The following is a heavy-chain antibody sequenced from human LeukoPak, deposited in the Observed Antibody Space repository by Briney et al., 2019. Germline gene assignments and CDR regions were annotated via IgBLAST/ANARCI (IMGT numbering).Heavy chain of an antibody. Sequence: ASVKVSCKASGYTFTGYYMHWVRQAPGQGLEWMGRINPNSGGTHYAQKFQGRVTMTRDTSISTDYMELSRLRSDDTAVYYCASPHSGYDYFDYWGQGTLVTVSS. CDR1: GYTFTGYY. CDR3: ASPHSGYDYFDY. CDR2: INPNSGGT. D-gene: IGHD5-12*01. V-gene: IGHV1-2*06. J-gene: IGHJ4*02.